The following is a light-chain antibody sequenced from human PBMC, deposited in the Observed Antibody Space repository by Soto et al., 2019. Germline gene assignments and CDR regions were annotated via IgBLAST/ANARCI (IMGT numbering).Light chain of an antibody. J-gene: IGKJ4*01. CDR2: DAS. CDR3: QQYDNLPLT. Sequence: DIQMTQSPSTLSGSVGDRVTITCRASQTISSWLAWYQQKPGKAPKLLIYDASNLETGVPSRFSGSGSGTDFTFTISSLQPEDIATYYCQQYDNLPLTFGGGTKVGIK. V-gene: IGKV1-33*01. CDR1: QTISSW.